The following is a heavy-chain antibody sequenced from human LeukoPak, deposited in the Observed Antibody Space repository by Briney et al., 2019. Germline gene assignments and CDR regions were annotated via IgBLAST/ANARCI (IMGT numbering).Heavy chain of an antibody. CDR2: ILGSSRST. CDR3: ARGGDGYNLAGDY. CDR1: GFTFSTYA. D-gene: IGHD5-24*01. V-gene: IGHV3-23*01. Sequence: GGSLRLSCAASGFTFSTYAMSWVRQAPGKGLEWVSSILGSSRSTYYADSVKGRFTISRDNAKNSVYLQMNSLRAEDTAVYYCARGGDGYNLAGDYWGQGTLVIVSS. J-gene: IGHJ4*02.